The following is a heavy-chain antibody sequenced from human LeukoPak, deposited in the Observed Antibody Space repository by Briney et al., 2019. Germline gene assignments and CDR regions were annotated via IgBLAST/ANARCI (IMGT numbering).Heavy chain of an antibody. V-gene: IGHV1-69*06. D-gene: IGHD6-19*01. J-gene: IGHJ4*02. CDR1: GGTFSSYA. CDR2: IIPIFGTA. Sequence: SVKVSCKASGGTFSSYAISWVRQAPGQGLEWMGGIIPIFGTANYAQKFQGRVTITADKSTSTAYMELSSLRSEDTAVYYCARGNIAVAGHFDYWGQGTLVTVSS. CDR3: ARGNIAVAGHFDY.